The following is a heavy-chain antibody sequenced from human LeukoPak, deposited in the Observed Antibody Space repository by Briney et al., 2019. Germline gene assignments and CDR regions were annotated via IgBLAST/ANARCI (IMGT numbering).Heavy chain of an antibody. Sequence: SETLSLTCAVYGGSFSGYYWSWIRQPPGKGPEWIGEINHSGSTNYNPSLKSRVTISVDTSKNQFSLKLSSVTAADTAVYYCASIFKKRGILTGYRDYWGQGTLVTVSS. CDR3: ASIFKKRGILTGYRDY. CDR2: INHSGST. V-gene: IGHV4-34*01. D-gene: IGHD3-9*01. J-gene: IGHJ4*02. CDR1: GGSFSGYY.